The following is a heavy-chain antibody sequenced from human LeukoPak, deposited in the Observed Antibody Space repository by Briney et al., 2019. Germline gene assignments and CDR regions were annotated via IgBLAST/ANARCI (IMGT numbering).Heavy chain of an antibody. J-gene: IGHJ4*02. CDR3: AKRKDGGGSGNFDY. V-gene: IGHV3-33*06. CDR2: IWYAGNNK. CDR1: GFNFSSFG. Sequence: GGSLRLSCAASGFNFSSFGMHWVRQAPGKGLEWVAVIWYAGNNKYYADSMKGRFTISRDNSKNTLYLNMNILKASDTAMYYCAKRKDGGGSGNFDYWGQGTLVTVSS. D-gene: IGHD1-26*01.